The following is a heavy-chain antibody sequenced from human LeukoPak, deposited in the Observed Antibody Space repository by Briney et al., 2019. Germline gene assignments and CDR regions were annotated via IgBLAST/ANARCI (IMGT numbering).Heavy chain of an antibody. CDR2: IIPIFGTA. CDR1: GGTFSSYA. J-gene: IGHJ6*02. V-gene: IGHV1-69*13. CDR3: ARGYCSGGSCYLYYYYYGMDV. Sequence: VKVSCKASGGTFSSYAISWVRQAPGQGLEWMGGIIPIFGTANYAQKFQGRVTITADESTSTAYMELSSLRSEDTAVYYCARGYCSGGSCYLYYYYYGMDVWGQGTTVTVSS. D-gene: IGHD2-15*01.